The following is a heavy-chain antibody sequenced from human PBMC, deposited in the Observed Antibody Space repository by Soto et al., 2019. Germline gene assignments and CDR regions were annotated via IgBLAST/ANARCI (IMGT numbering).Heavy chain of an antibody. D-gene: IGHD1-20*01. CDR3: ARGLTGTDY. J-gene: IGHJ4*02. V-gene: IGHV1-18*01. CDR2: ISAYNGDT. CDR1: GYTFNTYV. Sequence: GASVKVSCKASGYTFNTYVVTWVRQAPGQGLEWMGWISAYNGDTKYAQNFQGRVTMTTDTSTSTAYMELRSLRSDDTAVYYCARGLTGTDYWGQGTLVTVSS.